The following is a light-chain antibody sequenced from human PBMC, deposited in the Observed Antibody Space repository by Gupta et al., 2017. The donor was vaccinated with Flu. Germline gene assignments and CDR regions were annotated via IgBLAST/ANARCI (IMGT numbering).Light chain of an antibody. CDR2: GAS. CDR1: KSVSSRY. CDR3: QQYNSSPPS. J-gene: IGKJ2*01. V-gene: IGKV3-20*01. Sequence: VTLSLSLEETATHPGSASKSVSSRYLAWYQQKPGQAPRLLIYGASIRATGIPDRFSGSGSGTDFTLSISTLEPEDFAVYHCQQYNSSPPSFGQGTKLEIK.